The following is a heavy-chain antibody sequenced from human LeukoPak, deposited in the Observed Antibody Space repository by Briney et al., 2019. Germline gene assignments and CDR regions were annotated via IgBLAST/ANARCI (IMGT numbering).Heavy chain of an antibody. J-gene: IGHJ4*02. CDR3: ARDRAGSY. Sequence: GGSLRLSCAASGFTFSNYWMNWVRQAPGKGLEWVANIKQDESEKYHVDSVRGRFTISRDNAKNSLYLQMSSLRAEDTAVYYCARDRAGSYWGQGTLVTVSS. CDR1: GFTFSNYW. CDR2: IKQDESEK. D-gene: IGHD3-10*01. V-gene: IGHV3-7*01.